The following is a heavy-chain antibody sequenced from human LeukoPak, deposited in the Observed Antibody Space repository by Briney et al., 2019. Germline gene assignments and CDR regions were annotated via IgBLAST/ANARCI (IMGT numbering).Heavy chain of an antibody. CDR3: ARGLNWNLDY. D-gene: IGHD1-20*01. Sequence: SETLSLTCAVYGESFSGYYWSWIRQPPGKGLEWIGEINHGESTKYTPSLTGRVTISVDTSKNQFSLKLTSVTAADTAVYYCARGLNWNLDYWGQGTLVTISS. V-gene: IGHV4-34*01. CDR1: GESFSGYY. J-gene: IGHJ4*02. CDR2: INHGEST.